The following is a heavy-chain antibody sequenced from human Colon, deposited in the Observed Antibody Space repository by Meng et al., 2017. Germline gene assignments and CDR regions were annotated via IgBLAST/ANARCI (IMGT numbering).Heavy chain of an antibody. CDR3: ARGGPSPDSSGFHWYFDL. D-gene: IGHD3-22*01. J-gene: IGHJ2*01. CDR2: IHPHTGNP. V-gene: IGHV7-4-1*02. Sequence: QVQLVQSGSEVKKPGASANASCKASGYTFFNYAINWVRPAPEQGLDGMGWIHPHTGNPTYGQVFTGRFVLSSDTSVSTANLQISSLKAEDTAVYYCARGGPSPDSSGFHWYFDLWGRGTLVTGSS. CDR1: GYTFFNYA.